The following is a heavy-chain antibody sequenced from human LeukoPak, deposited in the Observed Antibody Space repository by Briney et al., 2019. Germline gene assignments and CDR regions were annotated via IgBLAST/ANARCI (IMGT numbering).Heavy chain of an antibody. CDR1: GYSISSGYY. Sequence: SETLSLTCAVSGYSISSGYYWGWIRQPPGKGLEWIGSIYHSGSTYYNPSLKSRVTISVDTSKNQFSLKLSSVTAADTAVYYCARCYYLGYDGSWFDPWGQGTLVTVSS. CDR3: ARCYYLGYDGSWFDP. J-gene: IGHJ5*02. V-gene: IGHV4-38-2*01. D-gene: IGHD5-12*01. CDR2: IYHSGST.